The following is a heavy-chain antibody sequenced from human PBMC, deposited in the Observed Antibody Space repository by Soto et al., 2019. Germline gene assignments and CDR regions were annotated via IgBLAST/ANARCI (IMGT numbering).Heavy chain of an antibody. CDR3: AIGPRNSWTCDF. D-gene: IGHD6-13*01. V-gene: IGHV1-69*01. J-gene: IGHJ4*02. CDR1: GGTFSNYA. CDR2: IIPLTETP. Sequence: QVQVVQSGAEVKKPGSSVKVSCKASGGTFSNYAISWVRQAPGHGLEWVGGIIPLTETPVYAQTVQGRLTITADEITSAAYMELSSLRTDDTAFYYCAIGPRNSWTCDFWGQGTLVTGSS.